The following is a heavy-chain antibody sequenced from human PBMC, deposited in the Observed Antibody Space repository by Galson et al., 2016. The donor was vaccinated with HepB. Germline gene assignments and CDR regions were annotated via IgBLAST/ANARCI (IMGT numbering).Heavy chain of an antibody. D-gene: IGHD4-11*01. CDR2: FAPEHGET. CDR1: GYTLTGLS. J-gene: IGHJ3*02. CDR3: TTDHYSARDAFDT. Sequence: SVKVSCKVSGYTLTGLSIHWVRQAPGKGLEWMGGFAPEHGETIYAQKFQGRVTMTEDTSTDTAYMELSSLRSEDTAVYYCTTDHYSARDAFDTWGQGTLVTV. V-gene: IGHV1-24*01.